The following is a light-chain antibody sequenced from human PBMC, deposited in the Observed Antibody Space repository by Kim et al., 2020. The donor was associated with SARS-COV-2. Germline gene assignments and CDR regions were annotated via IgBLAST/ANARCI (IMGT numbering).Light chain of an antibody. Sequence: ENVLTQSPGTLSLSPGERATLSCRASHSISSSYLAWYQQKPGQAPRLLIYGASNRATGIPDRFSGSGSGADFTLTIRRLEPEDFAVYYCQQYGTSPITFGQGTRLEIK. CDR1: HSISSSY. V-gene: IGKV3-20*01. CDR2: GAS. J-gene: IGKJ5*01. CDR3: QQYGTSPIT.